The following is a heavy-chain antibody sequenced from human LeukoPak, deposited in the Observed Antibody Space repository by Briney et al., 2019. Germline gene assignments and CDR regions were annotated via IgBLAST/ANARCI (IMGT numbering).Heavy chain of an antibody. CDR1: GGSISSYY. J-gene: IGHJ5*02. D-gene: IGHD5-12*01. V-gene: IGHV4-4*09. CDR2: IYTSGST. Sequence: SETLSLTCTVSGGSISSYYWSWIRQPPGKGLEWIGYIYTSGSTNYNPSLKSRVTISVDTSKNQFSLQLSSTTAADTAVYYCARHSVVVTISWCDPWGERTLVTVSS. CDR3: ARHSVVVTISWCDP.